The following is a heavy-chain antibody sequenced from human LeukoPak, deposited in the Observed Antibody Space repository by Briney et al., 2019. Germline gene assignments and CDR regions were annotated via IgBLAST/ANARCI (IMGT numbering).Heavy chain of an antibody. J-gene: IGHJ4*02. CDR2: IHHSGST. CDR3: ARQHCTGTSCYESY. V-gene: IGHV4-30-2*01. D-gene: IGHD2-15*01. CDR1: GASISSGYS. Sequence: SQTLSLTCAVSGASISSGYSWSWIRQPPGKGLEWIGYIHHSGSTYYKSALKSRVTISVDRSKNQFPLELTSVTAADTAVYYCARQHCTGTSCYESYWGRGTLVTVSS.